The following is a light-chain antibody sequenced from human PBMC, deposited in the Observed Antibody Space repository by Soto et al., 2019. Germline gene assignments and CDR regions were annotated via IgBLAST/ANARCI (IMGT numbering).Light chain of an antibody. J-gene: IGKJ1*01. Sequence: IQMTQSPSTRSASVGDRVTITCRASQSVGYWLTRYQQKPVKAPQFLIYDASNLHDGVPSRFSGSGSGTEFTLTISGLQPDDFASYYCQQYYSSWTFGHGTKVDIK. CDR3: QQYYSSWT. CDR2: DAS. V-gene: IGKV1-5*01. CDR1: QSVGYW.